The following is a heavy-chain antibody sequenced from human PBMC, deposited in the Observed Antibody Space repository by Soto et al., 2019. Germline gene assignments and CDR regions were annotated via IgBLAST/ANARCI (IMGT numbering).Heavy chain of an antibody. Sequence: QVQLQESGPGLVKPSETLSLTCTVSGGSVSSGSYYWSWIRQPPGKGLEWIGYIFDSGSTNYNPSLKTRFTIAVDTTKSQFSLKLGSVTAADTAVYDCARGQFYGSGNYLDYWGQGTLVTVSS. CDR1: GGSVSSGSYY. V-gene: IGHV4-61*01. CDR2: IFDSGST. CDR3: ARGQFYGSGNYLDY. D-gene: IGHD3-10*01. J-gene: IGHJ4*02.